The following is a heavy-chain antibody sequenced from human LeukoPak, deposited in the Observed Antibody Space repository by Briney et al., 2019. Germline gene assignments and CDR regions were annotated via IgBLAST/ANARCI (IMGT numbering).Heavy chain of an antibody. Sequence: GGSLRLSCAASGFTFNNHAMSWVRLAPGKGLEWVSGISGSGGRLFHADSVKGRFTISRDNSKNTLYLQMNSLRVEDTAVYYCAKDGSDIYVRGAFDIWAKGQWSPSLQ. J-gene: IGHJ3*02. V-gene: IGHV3-23*01. CDR1: GFTFNNHA. D-gene: IGHD1-26*01. CDR3: AKDGSDIYVRGAFDI. CDR2: ISGSGGRL.